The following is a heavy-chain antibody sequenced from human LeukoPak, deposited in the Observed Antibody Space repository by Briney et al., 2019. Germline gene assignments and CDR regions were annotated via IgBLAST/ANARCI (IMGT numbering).Heavy chain of an antibody. Sequence: GGSLRLSCAASGFTFSSYWMNWVRQAPGKGLEWVANIKQDGSEKYYADSVKGRITISRDNAKNSLYLQMNSLRAEDTAVYYCARRRYNWNAIDYWGQGTLVTVSS. D-gene: IGHD1-20*01. V-gene: IGHV3-7*03. CDR2: IKQDGSEK. CDR3: ARRRYNWNAIDY. CDR1: GFTFSSYW. J-gene: IGHJ4*02.